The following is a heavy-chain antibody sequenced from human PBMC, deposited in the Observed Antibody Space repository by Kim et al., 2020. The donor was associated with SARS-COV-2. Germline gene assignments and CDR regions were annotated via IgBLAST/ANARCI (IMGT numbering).Heavy chain of an antibody. D-gene: IGHD1-20*01. V-gene: IGHV3-33*01. CDR1: GFTFSTYG. Sequence: GGSLRLSCAASGFTFSTYGMHWVRQAPGKGLEWVAVVWYDGSNKYYADSVKGRFTISRDNSKNTLSLQMNSLRAEDTAVYYCARTEYNTSPLDQWGQGTLVTVSS. CDR3: ARTEYNTSPLDQ. CDR2: VWYDGSNK. J-gene: IGHJ4*02.